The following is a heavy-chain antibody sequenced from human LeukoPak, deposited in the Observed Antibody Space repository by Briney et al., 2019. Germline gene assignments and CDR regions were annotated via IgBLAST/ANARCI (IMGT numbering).Heavy chain of an antibody. Sequence: GGSLRLSCAASGFTVSSNYMSWVRQAPGKGLEWVSVIYSGGSTYYADSVKGRFTISRDNSKNTLYLQMNSLRAEDTAVYYCARGYYDSSGSLDYWGQGTLVTVSS. CDR2: IYSGGST. J-gene: IGHJ4*02. V-gene: IGHV3-66*01. CDR1: GFTVSSNY. D-gene: IGHD3-22*01. CDR3: ARGYYDSSGSLDY.